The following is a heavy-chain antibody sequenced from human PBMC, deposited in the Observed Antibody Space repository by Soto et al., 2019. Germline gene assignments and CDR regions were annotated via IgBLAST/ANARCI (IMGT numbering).Heavy chain of an antibody. Sequence: SETLSLTCTVSGGSISSGDYYWSWIRQPPGKGLEWIGYIYYSGSTYYNPSLKSRVTISVDTSKNQFSLKLSSVTAADTAVYYCARGGGAQYXYDSSGYYYGWFDPWGQGTLVTVSS. CDR3: ARGGGAQYXYDSSGYYYGWFDP. V-gene: IGHV4-30-4*01. CDR2: IYYSGST. CDR1: GGSISSGDYY. D-gene: IGHD3-22*01. J-gene: IGHJ5*02.